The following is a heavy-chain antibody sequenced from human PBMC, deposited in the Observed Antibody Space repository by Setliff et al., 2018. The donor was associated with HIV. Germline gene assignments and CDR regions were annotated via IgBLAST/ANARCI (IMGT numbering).Heavy chain of an antibody. CDR2: ISRSSSDI. CDR1: GFTFSTYS. V-gene: IGHV3-21*04. J-gene: IGHJ4*02. Sequence: EGSLRLSCAASGFTFSTYSMNWVRQAPGKGLEWVSSISRSSSDIYYADSVKGRFTVSRDNSKNTLYLQMDRLRAEDTAVYFCAAQGVLWGQGTQVTVSS. CDR3: AAQGVL.